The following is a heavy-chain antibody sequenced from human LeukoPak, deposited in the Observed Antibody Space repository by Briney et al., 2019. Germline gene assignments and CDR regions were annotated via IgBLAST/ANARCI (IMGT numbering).Heavy chain of an antibody. V-gene: IGHV4-39*07. CDR2: IYYSGST. Sequence: SETLSLTCTVPGGSISSSSYYWGWIRQPPGKGLEWIGSIYYSGSTYYNPSLKSRVTISVDTSKNQFSLKLSSVTAADTAVYYCARTGPNQGSGKRELSPFDIWGQGTMVTVSS. D-gene: IGHD3-10*01. CDR1: GGSISSSSYY. CDR3: ARTGPNQGSGKRELSPFDI. J-gene: IGHJ3*02.